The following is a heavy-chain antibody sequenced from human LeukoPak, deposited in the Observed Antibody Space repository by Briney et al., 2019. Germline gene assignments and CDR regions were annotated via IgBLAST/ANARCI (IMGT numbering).Heavy chain of an antibody. J-gene: IGHJ4*02. V-gene: IGHV3-43*02. D-gene: IGHD4-17*01. CDR1: GSTFDDYD. Sequence: GGSLRLSCAASGSTFDDYDMHWVRQAPGKGLEWVSFISGDGGSTYYADSVKGRFTISRDNSKNSLYLQMNSLRTEDTALYYCAKDFPLIYGDYGGGAFDIWGQGTLVTVSS. CDR3: AKDFPLIYGDYGGGAFDI. CDR2: ISGDGGST.